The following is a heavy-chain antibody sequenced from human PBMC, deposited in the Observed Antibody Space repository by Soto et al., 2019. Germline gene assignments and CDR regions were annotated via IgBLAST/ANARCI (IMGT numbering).Heavy chain of an antibody. CDR2: ISWNSGSI. CDR1: GFTFDDYA. D-gene: IGHD6-19*01. J-gene: IGHJ1*01. V-gene: IGHV3-9*01. CDR3: AKDSSGWAEYFQH. Sequence: EVQLVESGGGLVQPGRSLRLSCAASGFTFDDYAMHWVRQAPGKGLEWVSGISWNSGSIGYADSVKGRFTISRDNAKNSLYLQMNSLRAEDTALYYCAKDSSGWAEYFQHWGQGTLVTVSS.